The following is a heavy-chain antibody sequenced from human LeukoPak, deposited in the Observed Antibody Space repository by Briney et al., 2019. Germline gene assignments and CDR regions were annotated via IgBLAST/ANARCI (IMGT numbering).Heavy chain of an antibody. CDR1: RYTFTSYY. CDR2: INPSGGST. V-gene: IGHV1-46*01. J-gene: IGHJ6*02. D-gene: IGHD6-19*01. Sequence: GASVKVSCKASRYTFTSYYMHWVRQAPGQGLEWMGIINPSGGSTSYAQKFQGRVTMTRDTSTSTVYMELSSLRSEDTAVYYCAREGLAVAGPRHGMDVWGQGTTVTVSS. CDR3: AREGLAVAGPRHGMDV.